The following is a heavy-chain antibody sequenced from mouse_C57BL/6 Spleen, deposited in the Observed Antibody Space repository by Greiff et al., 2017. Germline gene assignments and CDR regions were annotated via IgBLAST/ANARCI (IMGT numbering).Heavy chain of an antibody. V-gene: IGHV1-15*01. CDR1: GYTFTDYE. CDR2: IDPETGGT. D-gene: IGHD2-3*01. CDR3: TRDDGAY. J-gene: IGHJ3*01. Sequence: VQLQQSGAELVRPGALVTLSCKASGYTFTDYEMHWVKQTPVHGLEWIGAIDPETGGTAYNQKFKGKAILTADKSSSTAYMELRSLTSEDSAVYYCTRDDGAYWGQGTLVTVSA.